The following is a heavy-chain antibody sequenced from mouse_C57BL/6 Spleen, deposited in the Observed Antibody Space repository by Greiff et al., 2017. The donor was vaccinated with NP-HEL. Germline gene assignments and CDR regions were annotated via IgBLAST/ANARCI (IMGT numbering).Heavy chain of an antibody. Sequence: EVQVVESGGGLVKPGGSLKLSCAASGFTFSSYAMSWVRQTPEKRLEWVATISDGGSYTYYPDNVKGRFTISRDNAKNNLYLQMSHLKSEDTAMYYCAIHYYGSSPYFDYWGQGTTLTVSS. J-gene: IGHJ2*01. D-gene: IGHD1-1*01. V-gene: IGHV5-4*01. CDR2: ISDGGSYT. CDR1: GFTFSSYA. CDR3: AIHYYGSSPYFDY.